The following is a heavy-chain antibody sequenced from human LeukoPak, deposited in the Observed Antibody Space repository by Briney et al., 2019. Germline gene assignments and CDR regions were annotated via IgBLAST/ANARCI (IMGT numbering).Heavy chain of an antibody. Sequence: PGRSLRLSCAAPGFTFSSYAMHWVRQAPGKGLEWVAVISYDGSNKYYADSVKGRFTISRDNSKNTLYLQMNSLRAEDTAVYYCARVRVPSSGWDYWGQGTLVTVSS. D-gene: IGHD6-19*01. J-gene: IGHJ4*02. CDR3: ARVRVPSSGWDY. CDR1: GFTFSSYA. V-gene: IGHV3-30-3*01. CDR2: ISYDGSNK.